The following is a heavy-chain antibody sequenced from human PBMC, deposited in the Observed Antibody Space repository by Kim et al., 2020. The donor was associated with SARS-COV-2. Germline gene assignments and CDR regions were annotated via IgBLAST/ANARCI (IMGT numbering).Heavy chain of an antibody. V-gene: IGHV4-34*01. Sequence: SETLSLTCAVYGGSFSNYYWSWVRQPPGKGLEWIGEINHGGTTNYNPSLKSRVTISVDTSKNQFSLNLSSVTAADTAVYYCAREPKPRTSALGALDIWG. CDR2: INHGGTT. D-gene: IGHD2-2*01. CDR3: AREPKPRTSALGALDI. J-gene: IGHJ3*02. CDR1: GGSFSNYY.